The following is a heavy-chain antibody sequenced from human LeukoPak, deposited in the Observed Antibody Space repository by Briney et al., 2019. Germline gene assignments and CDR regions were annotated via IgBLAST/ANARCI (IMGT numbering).Heavy chain of an antibody. CDR1: GGSFSGYY. CDR2: IFYSGST. V-gene: IGHV4-34*12. J-gene: IGHJ6*03. D-gene: IGHD3-3*01. Sequence: SETLSLTCAVYGGSFSGYYWGWIRQPPGKGLEWIGNIFYSGSTYYSPSLRSRVTISLDTSRNQFSLKLNSVTAADTAVYHCARDYYDFWSGYYPGRASYYYYYMDVWGKGTTVTVSS. CDR3: ARDYYDFWSGYYPGRASYYYYYMDV.